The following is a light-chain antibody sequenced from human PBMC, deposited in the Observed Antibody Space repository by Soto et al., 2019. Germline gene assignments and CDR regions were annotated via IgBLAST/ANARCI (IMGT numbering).Light chain of an antibody. CDR1: SSDVGGYNY. CDR2: EVS. J-gene: IGLJ2*01. CDR3: ATWDSSLSAVV. Sequence: QSALTQPPSASGSPGQSVTISCTGTSSDVGGYNYVSWYQQHPGKAPKLMIYEVSKRPSGVPDRFSGSKSGTSATLGITGLQTGDEADYYCATWDSSLSAVVVGGGTKLTVL. V-gene: IGLV2-8*01.